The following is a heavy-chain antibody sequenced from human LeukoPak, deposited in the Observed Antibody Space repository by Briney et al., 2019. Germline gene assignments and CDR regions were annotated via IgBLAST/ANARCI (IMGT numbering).Heavy chain of an antibody. J-gene: IGHJ4*02. D-gene: IGHD6-13*01. V-gene: IGHV1-46*01. CDR1: GYIFTSYY. Sequence: ASVKVSCKASGYIFTSYYMHWVRQAPGQGLEWMGIIDPIGGSTSYAQKFQGRVTMTRDTSTSTVYMELSSLRSEDTAVYYCARAEQLVLSFDYWGQGTLVTVSS. CDR2: IDPIGGST. CDR3: ARAEQLVLSFDY.